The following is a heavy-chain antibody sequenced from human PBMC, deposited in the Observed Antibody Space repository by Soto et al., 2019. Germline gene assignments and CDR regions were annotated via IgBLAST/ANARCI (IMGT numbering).Heavy chain of an antibody. CDR1: GFTFSSYG. Sequence: PGGSLRLSCAASGFTFSSYGMHWVRQAPGKGLEWVAVISYDGNNKYYADSVKGRFTISRDNSKNTLYLQMNSLRAEDTAVYYCAKDKFQQLASLPYYYYGMDVWGQGTTVTVSS. D-gene: IGHD6-13*01. CDR3: AKDKFQQLASLPYYYYGMDV. V-gene: IGHV3-30*18. J-gene: IGHJ6*02. CDR2: ISYDGNNK.